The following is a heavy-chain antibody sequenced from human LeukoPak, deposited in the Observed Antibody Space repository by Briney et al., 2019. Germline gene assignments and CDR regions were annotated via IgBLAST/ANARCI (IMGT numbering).Heavy chain of an antibody. CDR3: ARDRTLFYYDSSGYFDY. Sequence: QPGGSLRLSCAASGFTFSNYGMHWVRQAPGKGLEWMALIWYGGSTKFYADSVKGRFTISRDDSENTVYLQMNSLRAEDTAVYYCARDRTLFYYDSSGYFDYWGQGILVTVPS. J-gene: IGHJ4*02. D-gene: IGHD3-22*01. CDR1: GFTFSNYG. CDR2: IWYGGSTK. V-gene: IGHV3-33*01.